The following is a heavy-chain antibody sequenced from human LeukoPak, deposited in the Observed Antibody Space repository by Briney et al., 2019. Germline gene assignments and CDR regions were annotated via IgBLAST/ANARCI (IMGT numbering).Heavy chain of an antibody. J-gene: IGHJ3*02. Sequence: ASVKVSCKASGYTFTGYYMHWVRQAPGQGLEWMGWINPNSGGTNYAQKFQGRVTMTRDTSISTACMELSRLRSDDTAVYYCARGLAVADDAFDIWGQGTMVTVSS. CDR3: ARGLAVADDAFDI. D-gene: IGHD6-19*01. CDR2: INPNSGGT. V-gene: IGHV1-2*02. CDR1: GYTFTGYY.